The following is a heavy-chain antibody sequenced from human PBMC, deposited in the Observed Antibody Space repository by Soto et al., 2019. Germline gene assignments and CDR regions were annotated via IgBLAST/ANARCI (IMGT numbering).Heavy chain of an antibody. CDR3: ARDRGCIGSICHVLNGLDV. V-gene: IGHV3-21*01. Sequence: EVQLVESGGGLVKPGGSLRLSCAASEFTFRDFTMNWVRQAPGKGLEWVSSITGSSTYIYYADSVKGRFTISRDNAKISLFLQMNSLRAEDTAVYYCARDRGCIGSICHVLNGLDVCGQATTVTVPS. D-gene: IGHD2-15*01. CDR2: ITGSSTYI. CDR1: EFTFRDFT. J-gene: IGHJ6*02.